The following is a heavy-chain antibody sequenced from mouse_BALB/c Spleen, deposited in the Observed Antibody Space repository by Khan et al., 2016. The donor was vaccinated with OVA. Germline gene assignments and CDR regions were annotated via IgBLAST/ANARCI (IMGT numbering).Heavy chain of an antibody. CDR2: ISYSGST. CDR1: GYSITRDYA. J-gene: IGHJ2*01. CDR3: ARWGNSYFDY. V-gene: IGHV3-2*02. Sequence: EVKLQESGPGLVKPSQSLSLTCTVTGYSITRDYAWNWIRQFPGNKLEWMGYISYSGSTSYNPSLKSRISITRDTSKNQFFLQLNSVTTEDTATYYCARWGNSYFDYWGQGTTLTVSS.